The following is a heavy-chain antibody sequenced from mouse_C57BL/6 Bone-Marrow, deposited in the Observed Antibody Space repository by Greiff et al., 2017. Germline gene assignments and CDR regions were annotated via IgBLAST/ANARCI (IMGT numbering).Heavy chain of an antibody. CDR1: GYTFTSYW. V-gene: IGHV1-52*01. J-gene: IGHJ2*01. Sequence: QVQLQQPGAELVRPGSSVKLSCKASGYTFTSYWMHWVKQRPIQGLEWIGNIDPSDSETHYNQKFKDKATLTVDKSSSTAYMQLSSLTSEDSAVYYCARGHYGSSSYYFDYWGKGTTLTVSS. D-gene: IGHD1-1*01. CDR3: ARGHYGSSSYYFDY. CDR2: IDPSDSET.